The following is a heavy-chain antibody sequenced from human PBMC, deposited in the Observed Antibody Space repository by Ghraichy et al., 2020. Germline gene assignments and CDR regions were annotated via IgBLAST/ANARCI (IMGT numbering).Heavy chain of an antibody. D-gene: IGHD5-18*01. CDR1: GGSISSSSYY. CDR2: FYYSGDT. CDR3: ARHGAYRFDY. J-gene: IGHJ4*02. Sequence: SQTLSLTCTVSGGSISSSSYYWGWVRQPPGKGLEWIGSFYYSGDTYYNPSLKSRLTVSVDTSKNQLSLKLTSVTAADAAMYYCARHGAYRFDYWGQGTLVTVSS. V-gene: IGHV4-39*01.